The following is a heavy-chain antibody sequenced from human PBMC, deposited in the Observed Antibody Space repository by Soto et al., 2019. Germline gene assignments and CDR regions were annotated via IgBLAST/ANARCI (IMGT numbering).Heavy chain of an antibody. CDR3: ARRYGEFNFDF. D-gene: IGHD3-10*01. J-gene: IGHJ4*02. V-gene: IGHV4-59*01. CDR2: INYSGST. Sequence: QVQLQESGPGLVKPSETLSLTCTVSGGSISSYYWSWIRQPPGKGLEWIAYINYSGSTNYNPSLKSRATISVDTPKNQFSLKLSSVTAADTAVYYCARRYGEFNFDFWGQGTLVTVSS. CDR1: GGSISSYY.